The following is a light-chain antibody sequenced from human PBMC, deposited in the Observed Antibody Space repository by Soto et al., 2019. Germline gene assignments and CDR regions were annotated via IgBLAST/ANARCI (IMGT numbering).Light chain of an antibody. V-gene: IGKV3-20*01. CDR2: DAS. J-gene: IGKJ1*01. Sequence: IVLTQSPGTLSLSPGERATLSCRSSHSVSSNYLSSYQQKPGQAPILIIYDASSSATGLPDRISGSWSGTYSLLTISRLDPVDFAEYYRQQYGLSRTFGQGTKVDIK. CDR3: QQYGLSRT. CDR1: HSVSSNY.